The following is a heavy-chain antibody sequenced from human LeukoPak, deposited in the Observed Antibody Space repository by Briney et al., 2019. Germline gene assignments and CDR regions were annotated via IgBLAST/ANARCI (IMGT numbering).Heavy chain of an antibody. CDR2: ISSSGSTI. CDR3: ARVWNTAMVSYYYYYMDV. CDR1: GFTFSDYY. Sequence: PGGSLRLSCAASGFTFSDYYMSWIRQAPGKGLEWVSYISSSGSTIYYADSVKGRFTISRDNAKNSLYLQMNSLRAEDTAVYYYARVWNTAMVSYYYYYMDVWGKGTTVTVSS. J-gene: IGHJ6*03. V-gene: IGHV3-11*01. D-gene: IGHD5-18*01.